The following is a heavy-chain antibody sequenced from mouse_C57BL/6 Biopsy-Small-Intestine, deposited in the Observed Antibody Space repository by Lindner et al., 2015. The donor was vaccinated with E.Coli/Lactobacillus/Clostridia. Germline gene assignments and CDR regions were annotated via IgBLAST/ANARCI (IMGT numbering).Heavy chain of an antibody. Sequence: VQLQESGPELVKPGASVKLSCKASGYTFTSYDINWVKQRPGQGLEWIGWIYPRDGSTKYNEKFKGKATLTVDTSSSTAYMELHSLTSEDSAVYFCARGPITTVPYYFDYWGQGTTLTVSS. CDR2: IYPRDGST. CDR3: ARGPITTVPYYFDY. J-gene: IGHJ2*01. D-gene: IGHD1-1*01. CDR1: GYTFTSYD. V-gene: IGHV1-85*01.